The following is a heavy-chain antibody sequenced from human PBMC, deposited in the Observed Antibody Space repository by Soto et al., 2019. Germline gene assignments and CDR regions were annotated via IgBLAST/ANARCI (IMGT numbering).Heavy chain of an antibody. J-gene: IGHJ5*02. CDR3: ARGYCSSTSCYIWDNWFDP. CDR1: GGSISSYY. D-gene: IGHD2-2*02. V-gene: IGHV4-59*01. CDR2: IYYSGRT. Sequence: SETLSLTCTVSGGSISSYYWSWIRQPPGKGLEWIGYIYYSGRTNYNPSLKSRITISVDTSKNQFSLKLSSVTAADTAVYYCARGYCSSTSCYIWDNWFDPWGQGTLVTVSS.